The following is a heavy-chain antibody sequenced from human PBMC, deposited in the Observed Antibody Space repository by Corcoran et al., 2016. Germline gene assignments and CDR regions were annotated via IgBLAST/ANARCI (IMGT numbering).Heavy chain of an antibody. D-gene: IGHD1-1*01. CDR3: AHSNEYYYYGMDV. Sequence: QITLKESGPTLVKPTQTLTLICTFSGFSLSTSGVGVGWIRQPPGKALEWLALIYWNDDKRNSPSLKSRPTITKDTSKNQGVLTKNNMDPVDTATYYCAHSNEYYYYGMDVWGQGTTVTVSS. CDR1: GFSLSTSGVG. CDR2: IYWNDDK. V-gene: IGHV2-5*01. J-gene: IGHJ6*02.